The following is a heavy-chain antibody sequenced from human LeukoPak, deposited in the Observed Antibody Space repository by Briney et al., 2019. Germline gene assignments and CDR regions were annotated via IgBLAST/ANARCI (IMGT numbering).Heavy chain of an antibody. J-gene: IGHJ5*02. Sequence: ASVKVSCKAHGYTFNKDGITWVRQAPGQGLEWMGWVSGYNDNTYYAQNFQDRITLTTDTSTTTAYMELSSLRSEDTAVYYCATPRSRGYNWFDPWGQGTLVTVSS. CDR2: VSGYNDNT. CDR1: GYTFNKDG. CDR3: ATPRSRGYNWFDP. V-gene: IGHV1-18*01.